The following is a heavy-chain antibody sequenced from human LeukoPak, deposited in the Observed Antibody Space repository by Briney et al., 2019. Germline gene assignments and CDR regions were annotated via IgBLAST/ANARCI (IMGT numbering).Heavy chain of an antibody. Sequence: LETLSLTCTVSGGSISSYYWSWIRQPPGKGLEWIGYIYYSGSTNYNPSLKSRVTISVDTSKNQFSLKLSSVTAADTAVYYCARDEIAVADSRYMDVWGKGTTVTVSS. CDR1: GGSISSYY. J-gene: IGHJ6*03. D-gene: IGHD6-19*01. V-gene: IGHV4-59*01. CDR2: IYYSGST. CDR3: ARDEIAVADSRYMDV.